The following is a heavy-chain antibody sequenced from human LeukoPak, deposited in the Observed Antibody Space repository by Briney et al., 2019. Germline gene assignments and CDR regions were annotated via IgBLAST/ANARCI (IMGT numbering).Heavy chain of an antibody. Sequence: GGSLRLSCAASGFTFSSYAMHWVRQAPGKGLEWVAVISYDGSNKYYADSVKGRFTISRDYSKNTLYLQMNSLRAEDTAVYYCAREEGLVLDYWGRGTLVTVSS. CDR3: AREEGLVLDY. J-gene: IGHJ4*02. CDR2: ISYDGSNK. D-gene: IGHD2-8*02. CDR1: GFTFSSYA. V-gene: IGHV3-30-3*01.